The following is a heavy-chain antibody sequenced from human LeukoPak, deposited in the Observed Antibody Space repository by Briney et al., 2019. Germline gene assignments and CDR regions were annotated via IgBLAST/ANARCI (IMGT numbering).Heavy chain of an antibody. CDR3: ARADYDYVWGSYRQYYFDY. D-gene: IGHD3-16*02. Sequence: SETLSLTCTVSGGSIRSYYWSWIRQPPGKGLEWIGYIYYSGSTNYNPSLKSRVAISVDTSKNQFSLKLDSVTAADTAVYYCARADYDYVWGSYRQYYFDYWGQGTLVTVSS. V-gene: IGHV4-59*01. CDR1: GGSIRSYY. CDR2: IYYSGST. J-gene: IGHJ4*02.